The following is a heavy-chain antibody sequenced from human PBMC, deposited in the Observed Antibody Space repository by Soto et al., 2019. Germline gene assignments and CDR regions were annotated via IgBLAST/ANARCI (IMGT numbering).Heavy chain of an antibody. CDR3: AAGLYFFDY. Sequence: QVQLVESGGGVVQPGRSLRLSCAASGFTFSSYGMNWVRQAPGKGLEWVALISHDGSNKYYPDSVKGRFTISRDNSKNPLYLQMNSLRTEDTAVYYCAAGLYFFDYCGQGNLVIVAS. V-gene: IGHV3-30*03. D-gene: IGHD3-9*01. CDR1: GFTFSSYG. J-gene: IGHJ4*02. CDR2: ISHDGSNK.